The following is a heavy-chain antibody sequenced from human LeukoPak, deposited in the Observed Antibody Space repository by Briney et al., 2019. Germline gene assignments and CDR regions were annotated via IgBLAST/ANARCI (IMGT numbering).Heavy chain of an antibody. CDR3: ASYDFWSGPVGFDP. Sequence: PGRSLRLSCAASGFTFSSYGMHWVRQAPGKGLEWVAVISYDGSNKYYADSVKGRFTISRDNAKNSLYLQMNSLRAEDTAVYYCASYDFWSGPVGFDPWGQGTLVTVSS. V-gene: IGHV3-30*03. CDR2: ISYDGSNK. D-gene: IGHD3-3*01. J-gene: IGHJ5*02. CDR1: GFTFSSYG.